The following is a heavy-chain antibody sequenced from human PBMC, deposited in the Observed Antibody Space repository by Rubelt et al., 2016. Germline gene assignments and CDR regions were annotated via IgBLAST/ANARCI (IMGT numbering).Heavy chain of an antibody. CDR3: ARDLVAFRGDDYKVRFDY. J-gene: IGHJ4*02. Sequence: QLRLQESGPGLVKPSETLSLTCTVSGGSIRTASFYWGWIRQPPGKGLEWIGSISDSGSTYYNASLKSRVTVSVATPKNQFSLKLSSVTAADTAVYYCARDLVAFRGDDYKVRFDYWGQGSLVTVSS. V-gene: IGHV4-39*01. D-gene: IGHD5-12*01. CDR2: ISDSGST. CDR1: GGSIRTASFY.